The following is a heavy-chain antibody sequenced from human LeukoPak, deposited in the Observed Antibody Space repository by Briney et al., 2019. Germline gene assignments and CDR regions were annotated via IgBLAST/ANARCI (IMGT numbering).Heavy chain of an antibody. CDR1: GFTVSSNY. CDR2: IYSGGST. J-gene: IGHJ4*02. V-gene: IGHV3-53*05. D-gene: IGHD3-9*01. Sequence: GGSLRLSCAASGFTVSSNYMSWVRQAPGKGLEWVSVIYSGGSTYYADSVKGRFTISRDNSKNTLYLQMNSLRAEDTAVYYCARAQRDILTGYTHDLRLYYFDYWGQGTLVTVSS. CDR3: ARAQRDILTGYTHDLRLYYFDY.